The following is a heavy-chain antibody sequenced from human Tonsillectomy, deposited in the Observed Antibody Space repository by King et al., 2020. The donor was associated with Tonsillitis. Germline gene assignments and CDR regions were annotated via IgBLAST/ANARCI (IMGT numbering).Heavy chain of an antibody. V-gene: IGHV3-66*01. D-gene: IGHD6-13*01. CDR1: GFTVRFNY. J-gene: IGHJ4*02. Sequence: VQLVESGGGLVQPGGSLRLSCAASGFTVRFNYMSGVRQAPVKGLEWGSVIYTGGSTCYAATVKGRFTITRDNSKNTLYLQMNSLRAEDTAVYYCASDPAAAAIFDYWGQGTLVTVSS. CDR3: ASDPAAAAIFDY. CDR2: IYTGGST.